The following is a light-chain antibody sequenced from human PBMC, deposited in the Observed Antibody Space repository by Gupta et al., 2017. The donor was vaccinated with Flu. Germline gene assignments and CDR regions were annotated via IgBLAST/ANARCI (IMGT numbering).Light chain of an antibody. J-gene: IGKJ1*01. V-gene: IGKV3-20*01. CDR3: QHYISSRWT. CDR2: GAS. CDR1: QRIGSNY. Sequence: IVFTQSPCTLSLSPGERGTLSCRASQRIGSNYLAWYQQKPGQAPRLLIYGASSRATGIPDRFTGGGSGADFSLTITRLEPEDFAVYYCQHYISSRWTFGQGTTVELK.